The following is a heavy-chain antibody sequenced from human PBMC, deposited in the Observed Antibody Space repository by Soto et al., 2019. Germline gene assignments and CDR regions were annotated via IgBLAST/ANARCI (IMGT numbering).Heavy chain of an antibody. CDR3: ARGRYYDSSGYLDAFDI. J-gene: IGHJ3*02. CDR2: IWYDGSNK. CDR1: GFTFSSYG. D-gene: IGHD3-22*01. V-gene: IGHV3-33*01. Sequence: QVQLVESGGGVVQPGRSLRLSCAASGFTFSSYGMHWVRQAPGKGLEWVAVIWYDGSNKYYADSVKGRFTISRDNSKNTLYLQMNSLRAADTAVYYCARGRYYDSSGYLDAFDIWGQGTMVTVSS.